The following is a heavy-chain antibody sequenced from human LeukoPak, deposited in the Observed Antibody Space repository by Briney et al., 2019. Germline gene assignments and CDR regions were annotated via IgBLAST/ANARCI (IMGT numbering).Heavy chain of an antibody. Sequence: PSETLSLTCIVSGGSISSSGYYWGWIRQPPGKGLEWIGSIYYSGSTYYNPSLKSRVTISVDTSKNQFSLKLSSVTAADTAVYYCARHAYGVVTARSIRSPFDYWGQGTLVTVSS. J-gene: IGHJ4*02. CDR3: ARHAYGVVTARSIRSPFDY. D-gene: IGHD4-23*01. V-gene: IGHV4-39*01. CDR1: GGSISSSGYY. CDR2: IYYSGST.